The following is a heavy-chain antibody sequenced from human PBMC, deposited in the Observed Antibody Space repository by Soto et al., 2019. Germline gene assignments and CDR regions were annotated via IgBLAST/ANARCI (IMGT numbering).Heavy chain of an antibody. V-gene: IGHV3-21*01. D-gene: IGHD3-10*01. CDR3: ARVLMANYYGSGSYRPNNWFDP. J-gene: IGHJ5*02. Sequence: PGGSLRLSCAASGFTFSSYSMNWVRQAPGKGLEWVSSISSSSSYIYYADSVKGRFTISRDNAKNSLYLQMNSLRAEDTAVYYCARVLMANYYGSGSYRPNNWFDPWGQGTLVTVSS. CDR2: ISSSSSYI. CDR1: GFTFSSYS.